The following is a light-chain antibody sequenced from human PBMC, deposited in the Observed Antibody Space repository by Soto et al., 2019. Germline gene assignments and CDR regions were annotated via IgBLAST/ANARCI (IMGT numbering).Light chain of an antibody. CDR2: KVS. V-gene: IGKV2-30*02. CDR3: MQGTHWPIT. Sequence: DVVLSQSPLSLPVTLGHRSSISCMSNPSLVHSDGIAYFSWFQXRTGRXPRXXIYKVSNRDSGVPARFSGIGSGTDFALKIRRVEAEDGGVYEGMQGTHWPITFGQGTRLEIK. CDR1: PSLVHSDGIAY. J-gene: IGKJ5*01.